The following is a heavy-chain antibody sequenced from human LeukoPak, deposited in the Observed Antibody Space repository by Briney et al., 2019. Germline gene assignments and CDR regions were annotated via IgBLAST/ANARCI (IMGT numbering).Heavy chain of an antibody. CDR2: ISGSGGST. V-gene: IGHV3-23*01. J-gene: IGHJ4*02. CDR3: AKLGSQWLVRGYFDY. CDR1: GFTFSSYG. D-gene: IGHD6-19*01. Sequence: GGSLRLSCAASGFTFSSYGMHWVRQAPGKGLEWVSAISGSGGSTYYADSVKGRFTISRDNSKNTLYLQMDSLRAEDTAVYYCAKLGSQWLVRGYFDYWGQGTLVTVSS.